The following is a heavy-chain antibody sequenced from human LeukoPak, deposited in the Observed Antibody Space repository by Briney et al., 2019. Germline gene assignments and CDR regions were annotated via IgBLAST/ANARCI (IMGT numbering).Heavy chain of an antibody. CDR2: IYSGGST. Sequence: GGSLRLSCTASGFTFGDYAMSWVRQAPGKGLEWVSVIYSGGSTYYADSVKGRFTISRDNSKNTLYLQMNSLRAEDTAVYYCARTGDSNYPNWFDPWGQGTLVTVSS. V-gene: IGHV3-66*02. D-gene: IGHD4-11*01. CDR3: ARTGDSNYPNWFDP. J-gene: IGHJ5*02. CDR1: GFTFGDYA.